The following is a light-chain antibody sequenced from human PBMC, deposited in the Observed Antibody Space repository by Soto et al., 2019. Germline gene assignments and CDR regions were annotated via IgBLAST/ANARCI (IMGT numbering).Light chain of an antibody. Sequence: QSVLTQPPSASGSPGQSVTISCTGTSSDVGAYNYVSWYQQHPGKAPKLMISEVSKRPPGVPDRFSGSKSGNTASLTVSGLQAEDEADYYCSSYADSNNFRVLFGGGTKVTVL. CDR3: SSYADSNNFRVL. CDR2: EVS. CDR1: SSDVGAYNY. J-gene: IGLJ2*01. V-gene: IGLV2-8*01.